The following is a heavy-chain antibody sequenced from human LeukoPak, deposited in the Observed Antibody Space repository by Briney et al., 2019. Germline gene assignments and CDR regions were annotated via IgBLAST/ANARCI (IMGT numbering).Heavy chain of an antibody. CDR3: ARKNWNPEAFDI. D-gene: IGHD1-1*01. CDR1: GYTFTTYS. Sequence: GASVKVSCKTSGYTFTTYSMNWVRQAPGQGLEWMGWISAYNGNTNYAQKLQGRVTMTTDTSTSTAYMELRSLRSDDTAVYYCARKNWNPEAFDIWGQGTMVTVSS. J-gene: IGHJ3*02. V-gene: IGHV1-18*01. CDR2: ISAYNGNT.